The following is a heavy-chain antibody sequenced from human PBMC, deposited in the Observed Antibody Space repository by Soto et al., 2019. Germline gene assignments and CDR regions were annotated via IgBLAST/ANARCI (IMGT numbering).Heavy chain of an antibody. D-gene: IGHD6-13*01. CDR3: ARGKIAATGTGIWEYYGMDV. J-gene: IGHJ6*02. Sequence: PSETLSLTCAVYGGSFSGSYWSWLRQPPGKGLELVGEINHSGSTNYNPSLKSRVTISVDTAKNQFSLKRSSVTAADTAVYYCARGKIAATGTGIWEYYGMDVWGLGTTVTVSS. CDR1: GGSFSGSY. CDR2: INHSGST. V-gene: IGHV4-34*01.